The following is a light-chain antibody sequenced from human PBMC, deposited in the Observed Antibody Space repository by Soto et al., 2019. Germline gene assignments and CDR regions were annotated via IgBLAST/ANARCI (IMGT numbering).Light chain of an antibody. CDR2: DNN. CDR1: SSDIGNNY. Sequence: QSVLTQPPSVFAGPGQKGTSCCSGSSSDIGNNYVSWYQQLPGTAPKVLIYDNNKRPSGIPDRFSGSKSGTSATLGITGLQTGDEADYYCGTWYSRLNHVFGTGTKVPVL. V-gene: IGLV1-51*01. CDR3: GTWYSRLNHV. J-gene: IGLJ1*01.